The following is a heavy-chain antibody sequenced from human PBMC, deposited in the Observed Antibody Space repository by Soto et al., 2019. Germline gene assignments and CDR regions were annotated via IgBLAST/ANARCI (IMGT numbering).Heavy chain of an antibody. CDR1: GFTFSSYS. Sequence: EVQLVESGGGLVKPGGSLRLSCAASGFTFSSYSMNWVRQAPGKGLEWVSSISSSSSYIYYADSVKGRFTISRDNAKNALYLQMNSLRAEDTAVYYCARDLSYNYYDSGDYWGQGTLVTVSS. D-gene: IGHD3-22*01. CDR2: ISSSSSYI. V-gene: IGHV3-21*01. J-gene: IGHJ4*02. CDR3: ARDLSYNYYDSGDY.